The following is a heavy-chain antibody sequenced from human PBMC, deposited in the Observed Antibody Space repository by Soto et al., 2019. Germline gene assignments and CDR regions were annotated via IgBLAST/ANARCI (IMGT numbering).Heavy chain of an antibody. CDR3: GKVLVGATGHTDSDS. CDR1: GGSIYRSGYY. D-gene: IGHD2-15*01. Sequence: LSLTCTVSGGSIYRSGYYWGWIRQPPGRGLEWIGNIDYNGVTYSNHSLKSRVTISRDTSKNQFSLKLTSVTAADTALYYCGKVLVGATGHTDSDSWGPGTLVTVSS. CDR2: IDYNGVT. V-gene: IGHV4-39*01. J-gene: IGHJ4*02.